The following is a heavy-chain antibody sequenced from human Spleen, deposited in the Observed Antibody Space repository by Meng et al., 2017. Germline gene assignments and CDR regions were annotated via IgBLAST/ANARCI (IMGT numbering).Heavy chain of an antibody. V-gene: IGHV3-21*01. J-gene: IGHJ4*02. CDR2: ISSSSSYI. CDR3: ARDYGGDSGGY. CDR1: GFTFSWFS. D-gene: IGHD4-23*01. Sequence: EVQLVGSGGGLVKPGGSLRLSCAASGFTFSWFSMNWVRQAPGKGLEWVSSISSSSSYIYYSDSVKGRFTISRDNAKNSLYLQMNSLRVEDTAVYYCARDYGGDSGGYWGQGTLVTVSS.